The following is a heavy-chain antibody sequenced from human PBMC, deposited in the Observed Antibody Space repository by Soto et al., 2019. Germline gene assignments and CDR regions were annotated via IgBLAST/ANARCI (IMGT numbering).Heavy chain of an antibody. D-gene: IGHD3-3*01. J-gene: IGHJ6*03. CDR2: ISSSSSYI. V-gene: IGHV3-21*01. CDR1: GFTFSSYS. CDR3: ARVRYYFWSGYLDYYYYYMDV. Sequence: EVQLVESGGGLVKPGGSLRLSCAASGFTFSSYSMNWVRQAPGKGLEWVSSISSSSSYIYYADSVKGRFTISRDNAKNSLYLQMNSLRAEYTAVYYCARVRYYFWSGYLDYYYYYMDVWGKGTTVTVSS.